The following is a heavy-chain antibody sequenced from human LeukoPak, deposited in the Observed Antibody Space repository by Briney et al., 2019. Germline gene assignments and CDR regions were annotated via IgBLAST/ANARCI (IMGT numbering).Heavy chain of an antibody. Sequence: GGSLRLSCAASGLTFSSYAMTWVRQAPGKGLEWVSAISGIGGGAFYADFVKGRFTISRDNSKNTLYLQMNSLRAEDTAVYYCAKSSKAVMYYFDYWGQGTLVTVSS. D-gene: IGHD3-16*01. CDR1: GLTFSSYA. CDR3: AKSSKAVMYYFDY. V-gene: IGHV3-23*01. CDR2: ISGIGGGA. J-gene: IGHJ4*02.